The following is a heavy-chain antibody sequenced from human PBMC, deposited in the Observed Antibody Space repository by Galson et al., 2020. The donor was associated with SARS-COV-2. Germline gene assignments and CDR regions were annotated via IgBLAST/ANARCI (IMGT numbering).Heavy chain of an antibody. J-gene: IGHJ4*02. D-gene: IGHD1-1*01. CDR3: ATEQQMFTIQGVFDS. Sequence: GESLKISCVASGFRINDYAMTWVRQAPGKGLELVSCARASGDRTYYADSVTGRFTLSRDNSRDTLYLQMNSLRAEDSAVYYCATEQQMFTIQGVFDSWGQGTLVTVSS. CDR1: GFRINDYA. CDR2: ARASGDRT. V-gene: IGHV3-23*01.